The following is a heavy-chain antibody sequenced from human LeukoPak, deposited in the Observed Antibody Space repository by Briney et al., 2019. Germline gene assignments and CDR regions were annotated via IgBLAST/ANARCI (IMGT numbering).Heavy chain of an antibody. CDR3: ARLPTFYYDSSGYHYDY. D-gene: IGHD3-22*01. J-gene: IGHJ4*02. Sequence: GSLRLSFAASGFNLSSNYMSWVRQAPGRGLEWASSTAGSGISKDYADSVKGRFTISKDKSKNTLYLQMDNLRAEDTGVYFCARLPTFYYDSSGYHYDYWGQGTLVTVSS. V-gene: IGHV3-53*01. CDR1: GFNLSSNY. CDR2: TAGSGISK.